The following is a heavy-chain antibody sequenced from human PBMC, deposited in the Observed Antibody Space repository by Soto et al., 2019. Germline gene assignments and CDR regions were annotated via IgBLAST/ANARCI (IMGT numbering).Heavy chain of an antibody. CDR2: IIPIFGTA. Sequence: QVQLVQSGAEVKKPGSSVKVSCKASGGTFSSYAISWVRQAPGQGLEWVGGIIPIFGTANYAQKFQGRVTITADESTSTDYMELSSLRSEYTAVYYCSSSRITMVVVVISLDAFYISRQGTMVTVSS. V-gene: IGHV1-69*01. J-gene: IGHJ3*02. CDR3: SSSRITMVVVVISLDAFYI. CDR1: GGTFSSYA. D-gene: IGHD3-22*01.